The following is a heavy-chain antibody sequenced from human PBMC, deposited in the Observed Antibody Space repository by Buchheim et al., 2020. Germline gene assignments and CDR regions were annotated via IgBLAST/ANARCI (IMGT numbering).Heavy chain of an antibody. D-gene: IGHD5-18*01. Sequence: EVQLVESGGGLVQPGGSLRLSCVASGFTFSSFWMTWVRQSPGKGLEWVANIKHDGSEKYYVDSVRGRFTISRDNAKNSLYLQMNSLRAEDTAVYYCAKERSRGYSYAYDFWGQGTL. CDR2: IKHDGSEK. CDR1: GFTFSSFW. V-gene: IGHV3-7*03. CDR3: AKERSRGYSYAYDF. J-gene: IGHJ4*02.